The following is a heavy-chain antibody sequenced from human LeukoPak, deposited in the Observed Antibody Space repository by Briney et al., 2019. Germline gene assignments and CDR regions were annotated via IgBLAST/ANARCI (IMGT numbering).Heavy chain of an antibody. CDR1: GFIFSSYG. CDR3: ARVAPYYYMDV. V-gene: IGHV3-7*01. CDR2: IKQDGSEK. Sequence: PGGSLRLSCAASGFIFSSYGMHWVRQAPGKGLEWVANIKQDGSEKYYVDSVKGRFTISRDNAKNSLYLQMNSLRAEDTAVYYCARVAPYYYMDVWGKGTTVTVSS. J-gene: IGHJ6*03.